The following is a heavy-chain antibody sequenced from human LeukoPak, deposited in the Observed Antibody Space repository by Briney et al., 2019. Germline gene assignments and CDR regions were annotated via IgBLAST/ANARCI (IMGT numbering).Heavy chain of an antibody. Sequence: GESLRLSCTASGYNFCRFTLHWCRQSPAEGLEWVSFIGRDGGVTSYADSVKGRFTISRDNAKNSLYLQMNSLRAEDTAVYYCAELGITMIGGVWGKGTTVTISS. J-gene: IGHJ6*04. V-gene: IGHV3-43*01. CDR1: GYNFCRFT. D-gene: IGHD3-10*02. CDR3: AELGITMIGGV. CDR2: IGRDGGVT.